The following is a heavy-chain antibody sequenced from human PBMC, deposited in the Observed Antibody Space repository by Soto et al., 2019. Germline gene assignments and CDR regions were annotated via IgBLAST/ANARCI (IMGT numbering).Heavy chain of an antibody. D-gene: IGHD4-4*01. Sequence: PGGSLRLSCAASGFTFSSYGMHWVRQAPGKGLEWVAVISYDGSNKYYADSVKGRFTISRDNSKNTLYLQMNSLRAEDTAVYYCAKEGNDCSNWLPPYYYYGMDVWGQGTTVTVSS. CDR1: GFTFSSYG. CDR2: ISYDGSNK. V-gene: IGHV3-30*18. CDR3: AKEGNDCSNWLPPYYYYGMDV. J-gene: IGHJ6*02.